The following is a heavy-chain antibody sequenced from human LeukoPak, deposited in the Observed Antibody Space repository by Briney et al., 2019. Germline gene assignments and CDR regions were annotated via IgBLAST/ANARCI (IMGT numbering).Heavy chain of an antibody. V-gene: IGHV3-30-3*01. CDR1: GFTFSSYA. CDR3: ARDQVVAATLYYYYGMDV. Sequence: GGSLRLSCAASGFTFSSYAMHWVRQAPGKGLEWVAVISYDGSNKYYADSVKGRFTISRDNSKDTLYLQMNSLRAEDTAVYYCARDQVVAATLYYYYGMDVWGQGTTVTVSS. J-gene: IGHJ6*02. D-gene: IGHD2-15*01. CDR2: ISYDGSNK.